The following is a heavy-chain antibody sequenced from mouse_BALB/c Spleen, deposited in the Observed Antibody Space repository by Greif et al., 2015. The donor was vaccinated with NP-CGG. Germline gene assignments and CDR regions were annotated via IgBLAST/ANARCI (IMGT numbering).Heavy chain of an antibody. CDR2: IFPGSGNT. V-gene: IGHV1-66*01. J-gene: IGHJ3*01. Sequence: VKLQESGPELVKPGASVEISCKASGYSFTSYYIHWVEQRPGQGLEWIGWIFPGSGNTKYNEKFKGKATLTADTSPSTAYMQLSSLTSEDSAVYFCARSITTGFAYWGQGTLVTVSA. CDR3: ARSITTGFAY. CDR1: GYSFTSYY. D-gene: IGHD2-4*01.